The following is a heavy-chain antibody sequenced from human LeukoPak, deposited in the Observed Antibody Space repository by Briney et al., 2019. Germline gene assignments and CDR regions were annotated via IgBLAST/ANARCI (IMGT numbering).Heavy chain of an antibody. CDR2: IIPIFGTA. CDR1: GGTFSSYA. D-gene: IGHD6-19*01. V-gene: IGHV1-69*05. CDR3: ARTTSRRREWLVGEHDY. J-gene: IGHJ4*02. Sequence: SVKVSCKASGGTFSSYAISWVRQAPGQGLEWMGGIIPIFGTANYAQKFQGRVTITTDESTSTAYMELSSLRSEDTAVYYCARTTSRRREWLVGEHDYWGQGTLVTVSS.